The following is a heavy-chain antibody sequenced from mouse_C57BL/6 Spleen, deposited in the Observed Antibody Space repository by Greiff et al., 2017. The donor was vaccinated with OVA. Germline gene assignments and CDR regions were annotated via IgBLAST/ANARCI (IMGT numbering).Heavy chain of an antibody. CDR1: GYTFTSYW. CDR2: IHPNSGST. V-gene: IGHV1-64*01. CDR3: ARGGSRSWYFDV. Sequence: QVQLQQPGAELVKPGASVKLSCKASGYTFTSYWMHRVKQRPGQGLEWIGMIHPNSGSTNYNEKFKSKATLTVDKSSSTAYMQLSSLTSEDSAVYYCARGGSRSWYFDVWGTGTTVTVSS. J-gene: IGHJ1*03. D-gene: IGHD1-1*01.